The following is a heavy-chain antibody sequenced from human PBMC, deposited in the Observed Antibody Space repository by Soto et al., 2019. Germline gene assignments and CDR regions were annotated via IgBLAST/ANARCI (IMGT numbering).Heavy chain of an antibody. D-gene: IGHD5-18*01. J-gene: IGHJ4*02. CDR1: GFTFSRYA. Sequence: PAGSLRLSCAASGFTFSRYAMNWVRQAPGQGLEWVSGISGSGSNIYYADSVRGRFTISRDNSKNTVYLQMSSLRAEDTAVYYCAKETTEHSYRTYFDYWGQGTLVTVSS. V-gene: IGHV3-23*01. CDR3: AKETTEHSYRTYFDY. CDR2: ISGSGSNI.